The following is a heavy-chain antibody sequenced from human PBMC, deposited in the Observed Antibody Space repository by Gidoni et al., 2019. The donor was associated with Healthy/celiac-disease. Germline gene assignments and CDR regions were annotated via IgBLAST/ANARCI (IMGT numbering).Heavy chain of an antibody. D-gene: IGHD2-15*01. Sequence: EVQLLESGGGLVQPGGSLRLSCAASGFTFSSYAMSWVRQAPGKGLEWVSAISGSGGSTYDADSVKGRFTISRDNSKNTLYLQMNSLRAEDTAVYYCAKDPGGYCSGGSCYEWFDPWGQGTLVTVSS. V-gene: IGHV3-23*01. CDR3: AKDPGGYCSGGSCYEWFDP. CDR2: ISGSGGST. J-gene: IGHJ5*02. CDR1: GFTFSSYA.